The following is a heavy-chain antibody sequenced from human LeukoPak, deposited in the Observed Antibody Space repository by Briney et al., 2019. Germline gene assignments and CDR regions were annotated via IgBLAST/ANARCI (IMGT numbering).Heavy chain of an antibody. D-gene: IGHD3-22*01. CDR2: ISGSGGST. CDR3: AKGSDSSGYYYYYGMDV. Sequence: GGSLRLSCAASGFSFSSHAMSWVRQAPGKGLEWVSAISGSGGSTYYADSVKGRFTISRDNSKNTLYLQINSLRAEDTAVYYCAKGSDSSGYYYYYGMDVWGQGTTVTVSS. J-gene: IGHJ6*02. V-gene: IGHV3-23*01. CDR1: GFSFSSHA.